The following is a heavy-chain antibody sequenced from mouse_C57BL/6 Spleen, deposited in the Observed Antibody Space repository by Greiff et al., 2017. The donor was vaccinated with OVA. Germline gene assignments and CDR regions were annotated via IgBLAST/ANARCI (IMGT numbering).Heavy chain of an antibody. D-gene: IGHD1-1*01. CDR3: AREGDYYGSRGGAWFAY. J-gene: IGHJ3*01. Sequence: QVQLQQPGAELVKPGASVKLSCKASGYTFTSYWMHWVKQRPGQGLEWIGMIHPNSGSTNSNEKFKSKATLTVDKSSSTAYMQLSSLTSEDSAVYYCAREGDYYGSRGGAWFAYWGQGTLVTVSA. CDR2: IHPNSGST. V-gene: IGHV1-64*01. CDR1: GYTFTSYW.